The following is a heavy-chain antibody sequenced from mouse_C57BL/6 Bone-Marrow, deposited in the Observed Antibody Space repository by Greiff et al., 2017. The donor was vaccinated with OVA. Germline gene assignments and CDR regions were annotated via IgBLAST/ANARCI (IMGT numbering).Heavy chain of an antibody. CDR2: ISSGGSYT. Sequence: EVQLVESGGDLVKPGGSLKLSCAASGFTFSSYGMSWVRQTPDKRLEWVATISSGGSYTYYPDSVKGRFTISRDNAKNTLYLQMSSLKSEDTAMYYCARHNSNYVGVDYWGQGTTLTVSS. V-gene: IGHV5-6*01. J-gene: IGHJ2*01. CDR3: ARHNSNYVGVDY. CDR1: GFTFSSYG. D-gene: IGHD2-5*01.